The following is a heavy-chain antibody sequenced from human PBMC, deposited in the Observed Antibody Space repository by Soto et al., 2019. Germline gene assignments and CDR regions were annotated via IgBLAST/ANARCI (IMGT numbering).Heavy chain of an antibody. V-gene: IGHV4-30-4*01. CDR2: FYDSGTS. Sequence: QVQLQESGPGLVKPSQTLSLTCTVSGDSISAVDYYWSWVRQTPREGLEWIGAFYDSGTSYYSPSLKSRITISVDSSKNQFSLTLTAVTAADTAVYYCARGTRDYFDTTGPGYGMDVWGQGTTVTVSS. CDR1: GDSISAVDYY. J-gene: IGHJ6*02. D-gene: IGHD3-22*01. CDR3: ARGTRDYFDTTGPGYGMDV.